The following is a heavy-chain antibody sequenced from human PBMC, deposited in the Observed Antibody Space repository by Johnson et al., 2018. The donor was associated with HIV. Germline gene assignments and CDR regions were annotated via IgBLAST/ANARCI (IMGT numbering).Heavy chain of an antibody. Sequence: VQLVESGGGVVQPGRSLRLSCAASGFTFDDYAMHWVRQAPGKGLEWVSGISWNSGSIGYADSVKGRFTISRDNAKNSLYLQTNSLRAEDTAVYYCATRDPTYRPGAFDLWGQGTMVTVSS. J-gene: IGHJ3*01. CDR3: ATRDPTYRPGAFDL. CDR2: ISWNSGSI. V-gene: IGHV3-9*01. D-gene: IGHD1-14*01. CDR1: GFTFDDYA.